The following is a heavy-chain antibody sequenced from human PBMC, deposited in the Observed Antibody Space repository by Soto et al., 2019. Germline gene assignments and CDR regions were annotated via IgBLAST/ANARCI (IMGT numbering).Heavy chain of an antibody. V-gene: IGHV3-21*01. CDR2: ISSSSSYI. CDR1: GFTFSSYN. J-gene: IGHJ6*02. D-gene: IGHD3-3*01. Sequence: PGGSLRLSCAASGFTFSSYNMNWVRQAPGKGLEWVSSISSSSSYIYYADSVKGRFTISRDNAKNLLYLQMNSLRAEDTALYYCATDKGGAQITSHALWNGYPTTSYYYGMDVWGQGTTVTLSS. CDR3: ATDKGGAQITSHALWNGYPTTSYYYGMDV.